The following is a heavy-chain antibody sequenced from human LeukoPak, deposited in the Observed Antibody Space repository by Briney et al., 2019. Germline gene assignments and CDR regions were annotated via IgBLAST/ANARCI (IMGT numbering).Heavy chain of an antibody. CDR1: GASISSYY. CDR2: IYYDGST. V-gene: IGHV4-59*01. CDR3: ARGGAARLHFQN. J-gene: IGHJ1*01. D-gene: IGHD6-6*01. Sequence: SETLSLTCTVSGASISSYYWIWIRQPQGKGLEWIGHIYYDGSTNYNPSLKSRVTISVDTSKNQFSLNLSSVTAADTAVYYCARGGAARLHFQNWGQGTLVTVSS.